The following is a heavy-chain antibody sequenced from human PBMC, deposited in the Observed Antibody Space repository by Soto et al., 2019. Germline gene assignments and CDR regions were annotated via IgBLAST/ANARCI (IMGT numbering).Heavy chain of an antibody. CDR3: ARDVDRTSHLNWFDP. J-gene: IGHJ5*02. V-gene: IGHV3-33*01. CDR1: GFSLSGYG. Sequence: QVQLVESGGGVVQPGRSLRLSCEVSGFSLSGYGMHWVRQAPGKGLEWVAVIWYHGTTKNYADSVKGRFTISRDTSKNTVYLPMDSLKVEDTAVYYCARDVDRTSHLNWFDPWGQGVMVTVSS. CDR2: IWYHGTTK. D-gene: IGHD5-12*01.